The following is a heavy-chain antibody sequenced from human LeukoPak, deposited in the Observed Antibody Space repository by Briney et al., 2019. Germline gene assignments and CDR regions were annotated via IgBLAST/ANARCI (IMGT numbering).Heavy chain of an antibody. CDR1: GYTFTSYG. Sequence: GASVKVSCKTSGYTFTSYGMHWVRQAPGQRLEWMGWINGGNGDAKYSQKFQGRVTIIRDTPASTAYMELSSLRSEDTAVYYCAREVCGGDCYSIPYYYYYGMDVWGQGTTVTVSS. V-gene: IGHV1-3*01. D-gene: IGHD2-21*02. J-gene: IGHJ6*02. CDR2: INGGNGDA. CDR3: AREVCGGDCYSIPYYYYYGMDV.